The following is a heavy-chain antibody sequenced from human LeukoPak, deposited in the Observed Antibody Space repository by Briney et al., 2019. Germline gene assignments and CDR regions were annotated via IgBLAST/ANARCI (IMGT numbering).Heavy chain of an antibody. CDR2: INPGGANT. J-gene: IGHJ3*02. D-gene: IGHD5-24*01. V-gene: IGHV1-46*01. Sequence: GASVKVSCKASGYTFTSYYMHWVRLAPGQGLEWMGLINPGGANTNYAQNFQGRVTMTRDTSTSTVYMELSSLRSEDTAIYYCARIRDGYNDAYDIWGQGTVVAVPS. CDR3: ARIRDGYNDAYDI. CDR1: GYTFTSYY.